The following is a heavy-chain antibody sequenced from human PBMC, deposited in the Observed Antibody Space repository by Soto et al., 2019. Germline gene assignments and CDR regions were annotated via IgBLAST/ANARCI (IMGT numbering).Heavy chain of an antibody. D-gene: IGHD5-12*01. CDR1: GFAFSSYD. CDR2: INTDGGSI. CDR3: VRDPSGYDAFDI. Sequence: PGGSLRLSCAASGFAFSSYDMDWVRQAPGKGLEWVSYINTDGGSIHYAESVKGRFTISRDNARNSLSLQMNSLRVEDTAVYYCVRDPSGYDAFDIWGQGTMVTVS. V-gene: IGHV3-48*01. J-gene: IGHJ3*02.